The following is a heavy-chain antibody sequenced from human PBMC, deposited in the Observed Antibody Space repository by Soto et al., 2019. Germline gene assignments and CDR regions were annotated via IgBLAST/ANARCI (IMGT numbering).Heavy chain of an antibody. D-gene: IGHD6-19*01. CDR3: ARHAWIMIGYSSGWALDY. CDR2: INHSGST. J-gene: IGHJ4*02. CDR1: GGSFSGYY. Sequence: SETLSVTCAVYGGSFSGYYWSWIRQPPGKGLEWIGEINHSGSTNYNPSLKSRVTISVDTSKNQFFLKLSSVTAADTAVYYCARHAWIMIGYSSGWALDYWGQGTLVTVSS. V-gene: IGHV4-34*01.